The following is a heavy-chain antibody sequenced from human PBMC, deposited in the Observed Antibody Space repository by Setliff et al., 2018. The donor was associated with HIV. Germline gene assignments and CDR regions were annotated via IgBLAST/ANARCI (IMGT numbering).Heavy chain of an antibody. D-gene: IGHD6-25*01. Sequence: TSETLSLTCTVSGGSVSSGSYYWSWIRQPPGKGLEWIGYIYYSGSTKHNPSLKSRVTISLDTSKNQFSLKLTPVTAADTAVYYCARYSPRGYTLTGPYWGQGTLVTVSS. CDR1: GGSVSSGSYY. CDR2: IYYSGST. J-gene: IGHJ4*02. V-gene: IGHV4-61*01. CDR3: ARYSPRGYTLTGPY.